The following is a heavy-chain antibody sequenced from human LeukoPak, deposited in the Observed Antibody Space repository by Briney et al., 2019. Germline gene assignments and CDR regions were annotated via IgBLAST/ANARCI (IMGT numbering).Heavy chain of an antibody. J-gene: IGHJ4*02. D-gene: IGHD4-23*01. Sequence: ASVKVSCKASGYTFTSYYMHWVRQAPGQGLEWMGIINPSGGSTSYAQKFQGRVTTTRDTSTSTVYMELSSLRSEDTAVCYCARVVAPTTVVTHGSFDYWGQGTLVTVSS. CDR2: INPSGGST. V-gene: IGHV1-46*01. CDR3: ARVVAPTTVVTHGSFDY. CDR1: GYTFTSYY.